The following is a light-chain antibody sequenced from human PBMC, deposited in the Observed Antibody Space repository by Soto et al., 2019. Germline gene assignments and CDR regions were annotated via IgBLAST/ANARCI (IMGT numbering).Light chain of an antibody. CDR2: GAS. CDR1: QSVSSSY. V-gene: IGKV3-20*01. J-gene: IGKJ1*01. CDR3: QQYGSSPPTT. Sequence: IVLAKSPGPLSLSPGERATLSCRASQSVSSSYLAWYQQKPGQAPRLLIYGASSRATGIPDRFSGSGSGTDFTLTISRLEPEDFAVYYCQQYGSSPPTTFGQGTK.